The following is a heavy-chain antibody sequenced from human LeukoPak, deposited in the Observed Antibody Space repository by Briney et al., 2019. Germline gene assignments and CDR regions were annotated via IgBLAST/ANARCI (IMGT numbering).Heavy chain of an antibody. V-gene: IGHV3-74*01. CDR3: ARGGGILWPLDY. D-gene: IGHD2-21*01. J-gene: IGHJ4*02. Sequence: PGGSLRLSCTASGFTFSSYWMHWVRQAPGKGLVWVSRINSDGSSTSYADSVKGRFTISRDNAKNTLYLQMNSLRAEDTAVYYCARGGGILWPLDYWGQGTLVTVSS. CDR2: INSDGSST. CDR1: GFTFSSYW.